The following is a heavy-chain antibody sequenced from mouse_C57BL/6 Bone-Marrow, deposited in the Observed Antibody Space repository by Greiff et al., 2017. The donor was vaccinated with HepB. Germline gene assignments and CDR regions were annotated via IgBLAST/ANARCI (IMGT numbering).Heavy chain of an antibody. CDR2: IHPNSGST. D-gene: IGHD2-4*01. CDR1: GYTFTSYW. Sequence: VQLQQPGAELVKPGASVKLSCKASGYTFTSYWMHWVKQRPGQGLEWIGMIHPNSGSTNYNEKFKSKATLTVDKSSSTAYMQLSSLTSEDSAVYYCARSPIYYDYPFAYWGQGTLVTVS. J-gene: IGHJ3*01. V-gene: IGHV1-64*01. CDR3: ARSPIYYDYPFAY.